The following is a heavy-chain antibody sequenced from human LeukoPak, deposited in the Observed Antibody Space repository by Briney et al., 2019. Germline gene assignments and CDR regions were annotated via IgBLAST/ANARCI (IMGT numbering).Heavy chain of an antibody. D-gene: IGHD1-26*01. J-gene: IGHJ3*02. CDR1: GFTFSNAW. V-gene: IGHV3-23*01. CDR2: ISAGGETT. CDR3: AKSLLATATGTGRAFDI. Sequence: PGGSLRLSCAASGFTFSNAWMSWVRQAPGKGLEWVSGISAGGETTFYADSVRGRLTISRDNSKNTLYLQMNSLSAEDTAVYYCAKSLLATATGTGRAFDIWGQGTMVTVSS.